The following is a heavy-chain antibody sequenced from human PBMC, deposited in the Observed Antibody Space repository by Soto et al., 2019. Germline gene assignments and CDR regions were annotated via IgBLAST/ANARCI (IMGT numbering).Heavy chain of an antibody. CDR2: ISAYNGNT. D-gene: IGHD3-10*01. CDR3: ARDGSGSYYYYYYYYGMDV. Sequence: QVQLVQSGAEVKKPGASVKVSSKASGYTFTSYGISWVRQAPGQGLEWMGWISAYNGNTNYAQKLQGRVTMTTDTSTSTAYMELRSLRSDDTAVYYCARDGSGSYYYYYYYYGMDVWGQGTTVTVSS. V-gene: IGHV1-18*01. J-gene: IGHJ6*02. CDR1: GYTFTSYG.